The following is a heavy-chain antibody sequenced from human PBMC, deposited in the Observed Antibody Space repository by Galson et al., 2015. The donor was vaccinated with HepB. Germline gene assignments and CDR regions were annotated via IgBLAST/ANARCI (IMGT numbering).Heavy chain of an antibody. V-gene: IGHV3-43D*03. J-gene: IGHJ4*02. CDR1: GFIFSDYA. Sequence: SLRLSCAASGFIFSDYAMHWVRQTPGKGLEWVSLITWDGGDTYYADPVKGRFTISRDNSKRSLYLQMDSLRAEDTALYYCVKGQGGYCGDTACYGNYFDYWGQGTLVTVAS. CDR3: VKGQGGYCGDTACYGNYFDY. CDR2: ITWDGGDT. D-gene: IGHD2-2*01.